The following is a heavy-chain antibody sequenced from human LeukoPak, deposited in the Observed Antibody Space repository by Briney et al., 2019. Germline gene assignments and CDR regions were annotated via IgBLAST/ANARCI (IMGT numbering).Heavy chain of an antibody. CDR2: MNPNSGNT. CDR3: ARGPRHPAYYDFWSGYYPTPNWFDP. D-gene: IGHD3-3*01. Sequence: GASVKVSCKASGYTFTSYDINWVRQATGQGVEWMGWMNPNSGNTGYAQKFQGRVTMTRNTSISTAYMELSSLRSEDTAVYYCARGPRHPAYYDFWSGYYPTPNWFDPWGQGTLVTVSS. J-gene: IGHJ5*02. CDR1: GYTFTSYD. V-gene: IGHV1-8*01.